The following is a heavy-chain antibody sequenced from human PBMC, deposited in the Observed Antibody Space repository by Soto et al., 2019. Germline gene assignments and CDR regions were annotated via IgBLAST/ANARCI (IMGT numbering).Heavy chain of an antibody. Sequence: SVKVSCKASGGTFSSYAISWVRQAPGQGLEWMGGIIPIFGTANYAQKFQGRVTITADESTSTAYMELSSLRSEDTAVYYCARAPSSIAARLGENWFDPWGHGTLVTVSS. CDR2: IIPIFGTA. CDR1: GGTFSSYA. D-gene: IGHD6-6*01. V-gene: IGHV1-69*13. CDR3: ARAPSSIAARLGENWFDP. J-gene: IGHJ5*02.